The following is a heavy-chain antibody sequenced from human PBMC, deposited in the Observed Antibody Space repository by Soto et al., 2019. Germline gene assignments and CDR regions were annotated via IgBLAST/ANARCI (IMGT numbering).Heavy chain of an antibody. D-gene: IGHD4-17*01. V-gene: IGHV1-2*02. CDR2: INPNSGGT. CDR1: GYTFTGYY. J-gene: IGHJ4*02. Sequence: QVQLVQSGAEVKKPGASVKVSCKASGYTFTGYYMHWVRQAPGQGLEWIGWINPNSGGTNYAQQFQGRVTMTRNTSISTSYLELSILRSDDTAVYYCATGYGDYAGVDYWGQGPMVTVSS. CDR3: ATGYGDYAGVDY.